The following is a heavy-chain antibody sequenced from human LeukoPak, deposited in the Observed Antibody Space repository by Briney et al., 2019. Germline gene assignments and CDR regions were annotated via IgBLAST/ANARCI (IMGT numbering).Heavy chain of an antibody. CDR3: ARGPGGYDLNAFDI. D-gene: IGHD5-12*01. CDR2: ISSSSSYI. CDR1: GFTFSSYS. Sequence: GGSLRLSCAASGFTFSSYSMNWVRQAPGKGLEWVSSISSSSSYIYYADSVKVRFTISRDNAKNSLYLKMNSLRAEDTAVYYCARGPGGYDLNAFDIWGQGTMVTVSS. J-gene: IGHJ3*02. V-gene: IGHV3-21*01.